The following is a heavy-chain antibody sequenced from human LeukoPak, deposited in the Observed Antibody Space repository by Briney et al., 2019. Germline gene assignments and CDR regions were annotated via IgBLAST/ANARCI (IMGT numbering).Heavy chain of an antibody. D-gene: IGHD3-3*01. J-gene: IGHJ4*02. CDR3: ATGDFWSGYTMGY. V-gene: IGHV3-66*02. Sequence: GGSLRLSCAASGFSLTDNYVTWVRRAPGKGLEWVSVIYSGGTTYYADSVKGRFSISRDISKNTVYLQMNSLRPEDTAIYYCATGDFWSGYTMGYWGQGTLVTVSS. CDR2: IYSGGTT. CDR1: GFSLTDNY.